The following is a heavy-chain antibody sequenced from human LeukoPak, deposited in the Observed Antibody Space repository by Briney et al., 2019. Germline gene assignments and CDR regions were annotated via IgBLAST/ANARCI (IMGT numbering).Heavy chain of an antibody. D-gene: IGHD2-2*01. J-gene: IGHJ5*02. CDR3: ARDILGGCSTTSCPWGWFDP. CDR1: GCTFSSYG. V-gene: IGHV1-18*01. Sequence: ASVKVSCKASGCTFSSYGISWVRRAPGQGLEWMGWISAYNGNTNYAQKLQGRVTMTTDTSTSTAYMELRSLRSDDTAVYYCARDILGGCSTTSCPWGWFDPWGQGTLVTVSS. CDR2: ISAYNGNT.